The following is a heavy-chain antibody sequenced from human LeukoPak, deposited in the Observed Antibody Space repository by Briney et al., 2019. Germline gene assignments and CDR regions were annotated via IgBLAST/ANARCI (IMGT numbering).Heavy chain of an antibody. CDR1: GFTFDDYT. CDR2: ISWDGGST. CDR3: AKDRLYGALDY. D-gene: IGHD3-16*01. J-gene: IGHJ4*02. V-gene: IGHV3-43*01. Sequence: GGSLRLSCAASGFTFDDYTMHWVRQAPGKGLEWVSLISWDGGSTYYADSVKGRFTISRDNSKNSLYLQMNSLGTEDTALYYCAKDRLYGALDYWGQGTLVTVSS.